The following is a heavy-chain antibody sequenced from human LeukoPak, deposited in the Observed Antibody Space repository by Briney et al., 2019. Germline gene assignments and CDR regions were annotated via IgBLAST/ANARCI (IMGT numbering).Heavy chain of an antibody. J-gene: IGHJ4*02. CDR1: GFTFSSYA. D-gene: IGHD3-22*01. CDR3: AKDFRDYYDSSGFDY. CDR2: ISGSGGST. V-gene: IGHV3-23*01. Sequence: GGSLRLSCAASGFTFSSYAMSWVSQAPGKWLEWVSAISGSGGSTYYADSVKGRFTISRDNSKNTLYLQMNSLRAEDTAVYYCAKDFRDYYDSSGFDYWGQGTLVTVSS.